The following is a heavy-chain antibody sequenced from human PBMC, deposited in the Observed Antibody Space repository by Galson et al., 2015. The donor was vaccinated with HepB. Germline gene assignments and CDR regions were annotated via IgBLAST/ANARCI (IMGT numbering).Heavy chain of an antibody. D-gene: IGHD1-14*01. CDR2: ISGGGGIT. V-gene: IGHV3-30-3*01. CDR3: ARDLVSDIPDHFDY. CDR1: GFRFSSFD. Sequence: SLRLSCAASGFRFSSFDMHWVRQTPGKGLEWVAVISGGGGITIYAESVKGRFTISRDNPKNTLYLQMDSLRSDDTAVYFCARDLVSDIPDHFDYWGQGTLVTVSS. J-gene: IGHJ4*02.